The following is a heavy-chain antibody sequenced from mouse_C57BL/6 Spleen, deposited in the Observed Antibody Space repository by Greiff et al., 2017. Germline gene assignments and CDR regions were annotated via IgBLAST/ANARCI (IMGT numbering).Heavy chain of an antibody. CDR1: GYAFSSSW. J-gene: IGHJ2*01. CDR3: ARRGDGYYGDY. Sequence: QVQLQQSGPELVKPGASVKISCKASGYAFSSSWMNWVKQRPGKGLEWIGRIYPGDGDTNYNGKFKGKATLTADKSSSTAYMQLSSLTSEDSAVXFCARRGDGYYGDYWGQGTTLTVSS. V-gene: IGHV1-82*01. CDR2: IYPGDGDT. D-gene: IGHD2-3*01.